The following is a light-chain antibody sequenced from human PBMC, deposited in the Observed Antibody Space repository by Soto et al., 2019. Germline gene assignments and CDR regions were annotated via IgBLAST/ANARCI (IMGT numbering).Light chain of an antibody. V-gene: IGKV1-5*03. J-gene: IGKJ1*01. Sequence: DIQMTQSPSTLSGSVGDRGTVTCRASQTISSWLAWYQQKPGKAPKXMIYKASTLKSGVPSRFSGSGSGTECTLTISSLQPDDFATYYCQHYNSYSETFGQGTKVDI. CDR1: QTISSW. CDR2: KAS. CDR3: QHYNSYSET.